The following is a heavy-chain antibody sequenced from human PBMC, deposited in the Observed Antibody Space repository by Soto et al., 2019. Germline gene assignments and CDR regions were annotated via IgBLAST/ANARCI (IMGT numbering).Heavy chain of an antibody. CDR1: GGTFSSYA. CDR2: IIPIFGTA. J-gene: IGHJ3*02. D-gene: IGHD6-6*01. V-gene: IGHV1-69*13. CDR3: ARGGQSSSSRAFDI. Sequence: SVKVSCKASGGTFSSYAISWVRQAPGQGLEWMGGIIPIFGTANYAQKFQGRVTITADESTSTAYMELSSLRSEDTAVYYCARGGQSSSSRAFDIWGQGTMVTVSS.